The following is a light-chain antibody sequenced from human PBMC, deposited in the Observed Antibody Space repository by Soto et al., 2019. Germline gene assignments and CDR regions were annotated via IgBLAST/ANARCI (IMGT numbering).Light chain of an antibody. J-gene: IGKJ5*01. CDR3: QHYDGYPQS. CDR2: GAS. V-gene: IGKV1-16*01. Sequence: DIQMTQSPSSLSASVGDRVTITCRASQDITNFLAWFQQKPGKAPKSLIYGASSLHSGVPSRFRGSGSGTDFTLTISSLQPDDFAVYDCQHYDGYPQSFGQGTRLEIK. CDR1: QDITNF.